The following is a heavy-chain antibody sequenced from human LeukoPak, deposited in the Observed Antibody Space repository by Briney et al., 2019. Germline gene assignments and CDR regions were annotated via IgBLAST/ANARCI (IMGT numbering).Heavy chain of an antibody. Sequence: ASVRVSCKASGYTFTSYGISWVRQAPGQGLEWMGWISTYNRNTNYAQKLQGRVTMTTDTSTSTAYMELRSLRSDDTAAYFCSRGGGVVAATLDYYYGMDVWGQGTTVTVSS. J-gene: IGHJ6*02. V-gene: IGHV1-18*01. D-gene: IGHD2-15*01. CDR1: GYTFTSYG. CDR2: ISTYNRNT. CDR3: SRGGGVVAATLDYYYGMDV.